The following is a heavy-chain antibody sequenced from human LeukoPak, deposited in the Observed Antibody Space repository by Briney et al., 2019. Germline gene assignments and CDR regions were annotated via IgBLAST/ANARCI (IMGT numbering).Heavy chain of an antibody. CDR3: AKGSAGGRPYYFDY. V-gene: IGHV3-23*05. Sequence: GSLRLSCSVSGFTFSSYAKSWVRQAPGKGLEWVSAIDSSGSYTWYDDSVKGRFTISRDNSKNTLCLQMNSLRAEDTAVYYCAKGSAGGRPYYFDYWGQGTLVPVSS. CDR1: GFTFSSYA. J-gene: IGHJ4*02. CDR2: IDSSGSYT. D-gene: IGHD6-13*01.